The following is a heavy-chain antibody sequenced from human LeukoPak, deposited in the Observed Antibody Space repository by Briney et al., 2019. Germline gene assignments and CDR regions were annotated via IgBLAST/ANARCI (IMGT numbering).Heavy chain of an antibody. CDR3: ARVGKGSYPRNYFDY. J-gene: IGHJ4*02. Sequence: RGESLKIYCEGSGYDFTDYWIAWVRQLPGKGLEYMGIIYAGDSETRYSPSFQGQVTMSADKSISIAYLQWSGLKASDTAMYYCARVGKGSYPRNYFDYLGQGTLVTVSS. V-gene: IGHV5-51*01. CDR1: GYDFTDYW. D-gene: IGHD1-26*01. CDR2: IYAGDSET.